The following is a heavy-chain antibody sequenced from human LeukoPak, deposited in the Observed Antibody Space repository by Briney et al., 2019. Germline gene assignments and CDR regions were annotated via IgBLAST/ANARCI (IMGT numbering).Heavy chain of an antibody. CDR3: ARGYNWNDGNWFDP. Sequence: KPSETLSLTCVVYGGSFSGYYWSWIRQPPGKGLEWIGEINHSESTNYSPFLKSRVTISLDTSKNQFSLKMSSVTAADTAVYYCARGYNWNDGNWFDPWGQGTLVTVSS. CDR1: GGSFSGYY. V-gene: IGHV4-34*01. CDR2: INHSEST. J-gene: IGHJ5*02. D-gene: IGHD1-1*01.